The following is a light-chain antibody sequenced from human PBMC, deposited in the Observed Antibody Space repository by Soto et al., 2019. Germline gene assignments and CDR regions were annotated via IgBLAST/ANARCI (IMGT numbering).Light chain of an antibody. CDR2: ATS. V-gene: IGKV1-6*01. Sequence: AIQMTQSPPSLSASVGDRVILTCRASQDIRNELGWYQQKPGKAPKLLIHATSNLRGGVPLRFSGSGSGTDFTLTISSLQPEDFATYYCLQDHSYPRTFGQGTRVEIK. CDR1: QDIRNE. CDR3: LQDHSYPRT. J-gene: IGKJ1*01.